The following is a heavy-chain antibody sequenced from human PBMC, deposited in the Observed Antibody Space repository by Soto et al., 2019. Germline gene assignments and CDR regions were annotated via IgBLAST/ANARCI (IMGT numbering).Heavy chain of an antibody. CDR1: GYTLTELS. D-gene: IGHD3-22*01. CDR2: FDPEDGET. Sequence: ASVKVSCKVSGYTLTELSMHWVRQAPGKGLEWMGGFDPEDGETIYAQKFQGRVTMTEDTSTDTAYMELSSLRSEDTAVYYCATDVDSSGYPPSDYWGQGTLVTVSS. V-gene: IGHV1-24*01. CDR3: ATDVDSSGYPPSDY. J-gene: IGHJ4*02.